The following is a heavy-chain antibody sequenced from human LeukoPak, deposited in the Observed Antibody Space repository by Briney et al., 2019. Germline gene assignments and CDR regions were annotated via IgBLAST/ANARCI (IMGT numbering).Heavy chain of an antibody. V-gene: IGHV1-46*01. Sequence: ASVTVSCKASGYTFTNYYMHWVRQAPGQGLEWMGFINPSGGSTRYAQNFQGRVTMNRDTSASTIYMELSSLRSEDTAVYYCAREDDYGSNSYDYWGQGSLVTVSS. CDR2: INPSGGST. D-gene: IGHD4-23*01. CDR3: AREDDYGSNSYDY. J-gene: IGHJ4*02. CDR1: GYTFTNYY.